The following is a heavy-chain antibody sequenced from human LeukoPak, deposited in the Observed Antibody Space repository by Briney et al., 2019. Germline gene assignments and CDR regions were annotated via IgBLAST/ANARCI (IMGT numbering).Heavy chain of an antibody. J-gene: IGHJ6*03. CDR1: GFTFSSYG. V-gene: IGHV3-23*01. D-gene: IGHD6-19*01. CDR3: ARGGAVAGYYYYYMDV. CDR2: ISGSGGST. Sequence: GGSLRLSCAASGFTFSSYGMSWVRQAPGKGLEWVSSISGSGGSTYYADSVKGRFTISRDNSKNTLYLQMNSLRAEDTAVYYCARGGAVAGYYYYYMDVWGKGTTVTVSS.